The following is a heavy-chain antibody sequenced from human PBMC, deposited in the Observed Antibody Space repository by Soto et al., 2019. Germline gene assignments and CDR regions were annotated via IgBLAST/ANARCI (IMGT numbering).Heavy chain of an antibody. CDR1: GFSLTNGRMG. Sequence: QVTWKESGPVLVKPTETLTMTCSVSGFSLTNGRMGVSWIRQPPGKALEWLAHFFSDAERSYSTSMQSRLHMYNDSSGSQVVLTMTNMAPADTATYFCARMDGDYNYYGVDVWGHGIAVTVSS. CDR3: ARMDGDYNYYGVDV. CDR2: FFSDAER. D-gene: IGHD4-17*01. V-gene: IGHV2-26*01. J-gene: IGHJ6*02.